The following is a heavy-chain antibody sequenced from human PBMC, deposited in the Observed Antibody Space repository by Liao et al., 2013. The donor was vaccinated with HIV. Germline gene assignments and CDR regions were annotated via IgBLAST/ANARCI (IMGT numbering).Heavy chain of an antibody. Sequence: QLQLQESGPRLVKPSETLSLTCTVSGDSISGYSYYWGWIRQSPGKGLEWIGSIYSGGSTYYNPSLKSPVTISIDTSNSQFSLSLRSVTAADTAIYFCARGLFSLIYWGQGILVTVSS. V-gene: IGHV4-39*07. CDR3: ARGLFSLIY. CDR1: GDSISGYSYY. J-gene: IGHJ4*02. D-gene: IGHD2-21*01. CDR2: IYSGGST.